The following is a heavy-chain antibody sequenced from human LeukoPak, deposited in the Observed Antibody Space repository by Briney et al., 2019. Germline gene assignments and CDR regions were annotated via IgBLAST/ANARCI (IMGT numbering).Heavy chain of an antibody. CDR2: ISYDGSNK. J-gene: IGHJ4*02. D-gene: IGHD2-21*02. Sequence: GRSLRLSCAASGFIFSTYGMEWVRQAPGKGLGWVAVISYDGSNKHYTDSVKGRFTISRDNSTNTLYLQMNSLRAEDTAVYYCSAGLRGYFDYWGQGTLVTVSS. V-gene: IGHV3-30*03. CDR1: GFIFSTYG. CDR3: SAGLRGYFDY.